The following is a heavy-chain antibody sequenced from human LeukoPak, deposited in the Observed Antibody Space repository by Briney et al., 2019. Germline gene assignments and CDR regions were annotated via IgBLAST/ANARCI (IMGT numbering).Heavy chain of an antibody. CDR1: GGSIINYY. V-gene: IGHV4-4*07. CDR2: IYVTGST. J-gene: IGHJ6*03. D-gene: IGHD3-22*01. CDR3: ARLKYYDSTGYSPGYYMDV. Sequence: SESLSLTCTVSGGSIINYYWSWIRQPAGTGLEWVGRIYVTGSTIYNPSLQSRLSMSVDTSKNQFSLRLTSVTAADTAVYYCARLKYYDSTGYSPGYYMDVWGKGITVTVSS.